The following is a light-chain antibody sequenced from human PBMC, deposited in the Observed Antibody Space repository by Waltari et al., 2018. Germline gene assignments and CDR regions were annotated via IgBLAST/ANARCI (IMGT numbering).Light chain of an antibody. CDR1: SGSLSSTSY. J-gene: IGLJ3*02. V-gene: IGLV8-61*01. CDR2: KAN. Sequence: QTVVPTEPSLSASPRGTVPLTCTLSSGSLSSTSYSTWYQQTPGQAPRTLVYKANARSSGVPERFSGSILGNTAALTITGAQADDESDYYCAMYMGSGIGVFGGGTRLTVL. CDR3: AMYMGSGIGV.